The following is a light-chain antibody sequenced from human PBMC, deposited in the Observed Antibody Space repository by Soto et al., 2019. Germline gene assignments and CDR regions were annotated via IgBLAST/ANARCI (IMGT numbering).Light chain of an antibody. CDR3: SSYTSSDTPYV. CDR1: SSDVGDYKY. J-gene: IGLJ1*01. CDR2: VNS. V-gene: IGLV2-14*01. Sequence: QSALTQPASVSGSPGQSITISCTGSSSDVGDYKYVSWYQQHPDKAPKLLIYVNSNRPSGVSNRFSGSKSGNTASLTISGLQAEDDADYYCSSYTSSDTPYVFGTGTKVTVL.